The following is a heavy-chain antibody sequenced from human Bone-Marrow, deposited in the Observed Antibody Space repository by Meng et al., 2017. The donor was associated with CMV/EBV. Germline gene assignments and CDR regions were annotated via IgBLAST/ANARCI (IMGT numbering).Heavy chain of an antibody. CDR2: FSDSGST. Sequence: SETPCLTCSVPGGSVGSNTYYWTWIRQSPGKGLEWIGYFSDSGSTNYNPSLKHRVTILVDMSKKQFSLEMTSVTAADTAMYYCARDGGSGLGLVFDIWGQGRMVTVSS. CDR1: GGSVGSNTYY. D-gene: IGHD1-26*01. CDR3: ARDGGSGLGLVFDI. J-gene: IGHJ3*02. V-gene: IGHV4-61*01.